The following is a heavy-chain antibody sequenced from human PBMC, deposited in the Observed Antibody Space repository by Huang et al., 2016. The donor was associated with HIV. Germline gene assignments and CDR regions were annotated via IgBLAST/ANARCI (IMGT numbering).Heavy chain of an antibody. CDR2: ISISGGSI. CDR1: GFSFSDYY. V-gene: IGHV3-11*01. CDR3: VREREMATLRVRSFDS. Sequence: QVQLVESGGGLVKPGGSLRLACEASGFSFSDYYMSWIRQVAGKGLEWISYISISGGSIYYADSVRGRFTISRDNAKNSLYLQMNSLRVEDTAIYYCVREREMATLRVRSFDSWGQGTLVTVSS. J-gene: IGHJ4*02.